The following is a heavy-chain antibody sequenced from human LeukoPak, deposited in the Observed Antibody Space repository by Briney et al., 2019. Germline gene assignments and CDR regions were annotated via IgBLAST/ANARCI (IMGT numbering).Heavy chain of an antibody. Sequence: SETLSLTCTVSGGSISSSSYYWGWIRQPPGKGLEWIGSIYYSGSTYYNPSLKSRVTISVDTSKNQFSLKLSSVTAADTAVYYCAGGEYSYGQSLHFDYWGQGTLVTVSS. CDR1: GGSISSSSYY. CDR2: IYYSGST. CDR3: AGGEYSYGQSLHFDY. D-gene: IGHD5-18*01. J-gene: IGHJ4*02. V-gene: IGHV4-39*01.